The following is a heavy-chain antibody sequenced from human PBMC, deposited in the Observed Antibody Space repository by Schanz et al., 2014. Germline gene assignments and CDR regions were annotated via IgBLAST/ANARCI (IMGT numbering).Heavy chain of an antibody. CDR1: GFAFSSYS. V-gene: IGHV3-33*08. Sequence: QVQLVESGGGLVKPGGSLRLSCTASGFAFSSYSMNWVRQAPGKGPEWVAVIWSDGSTKYYADSVKGRFTISRDNAKNSVSLQMRRLRVEDTAVYYCASGVHVSSLQKGLQFWGRGTLVIVSS. CDR3: ASGVHVSSLQKGLQF. D-gene: IGHD3-10*01. J-gene: IGHJ1*01. CDR2: IWSDGSTK.